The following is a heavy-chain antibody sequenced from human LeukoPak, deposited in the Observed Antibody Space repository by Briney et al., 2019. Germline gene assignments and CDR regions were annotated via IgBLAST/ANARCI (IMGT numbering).Heavy chain of an antibody. CDR3: AVGYCSSTSCPPMGVYYYYGMDV. J-gene: IGHJ6*04. V-gene: IGHV1-18*04. CDR1: GYTFTIYG. D-gene: IGHD2-2*01. Sequence: ASVKVSCKASGYTFTIYGISWLRQSPGQRLEWMGWISAYNGNTNYAQKLQGRVTMTTDTSTSTAYMELRSLRSDDTAVYYCAVGYCSSTSCPPMGVYYYYGMDVWGKGTTVTVSS. CDR2: ISAYNGNT.